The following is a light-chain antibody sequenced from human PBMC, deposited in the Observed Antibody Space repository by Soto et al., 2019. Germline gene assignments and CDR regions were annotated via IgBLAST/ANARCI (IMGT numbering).Light chain of an antibody. Sequence: QSVLTQPPSTSGTPGQRVTISCSGSSSNTASNTVNWYQQLPGTAPKLLIDSNNQRPSGVPDRFSGSKSGTSASLAISGLQSEDEADYYCAAWDDSLNGVVFGGGTKVTVL. CDR3: AAWDDSLNGVV. J-gene: IGLJ3*02. CDR2: SNN. CDR1: SSNTASNT. V-gene: IGLV1-44*01.